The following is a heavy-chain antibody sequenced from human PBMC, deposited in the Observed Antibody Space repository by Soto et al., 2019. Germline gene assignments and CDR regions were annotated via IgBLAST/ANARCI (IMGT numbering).Heavy chain of an antibody. CDR2: MNPTSGDT. J-gene: IGHJ4*02. D-gene: IGHD1-26*01. Sequence: ASVKVSCKVSGYTFTIYDINWVRQSAGQGLEWMGWMNPTSGDTGYALKFKGRVTMTRDTSISKAYMELSSLTFEDKAVYYCTRREWELYYWGQGTLVTVSS. CDR3: TRREWELYY. CDR1: GYTFTIYD. V-gene: IGHV1-8*01.